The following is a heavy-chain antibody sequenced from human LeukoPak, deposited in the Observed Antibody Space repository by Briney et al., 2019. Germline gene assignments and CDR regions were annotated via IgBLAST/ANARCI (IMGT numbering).Heavy chain of an antibody. CDR2: IYYSGST. CDR1: GGSISSYY. V-gene: IGHV4-59*01. CDR3: ARVKAEYSRRPPYQAHHLFDP. Sequence: KASETLSLTCTVSGGSISSYYWSWIRQPPGKGLEWIGYIYYSGSTNYNPSLKSRVTISVDTSKNQFSLKLSSVTAADTAVYYCARVKAEYSRRPPYQAHHLFDPWGQGTLVTVSS. D-gene: IGHD6-6*01. J-gene: IGHJ5*02.